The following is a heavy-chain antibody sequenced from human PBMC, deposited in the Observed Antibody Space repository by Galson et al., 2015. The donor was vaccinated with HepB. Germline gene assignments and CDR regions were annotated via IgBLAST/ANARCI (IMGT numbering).Heavy chain of an antibody. V-gene: IGHV3-30*18. Sequence: SLRLSCAASGFTFSSYGMHWVRQAPGKGLEWVAVISYDGSNKYYADSVKGRFTISRDNSKNTMYLQMNSLRAEDTAVYYCMKDSSSSSTFDYWGQGTLFTVSS. CDR3: MKDSSSSSTFDY. CDR2: ISYDGSNK. CDR1: GFTFSSYG. J-gene: IGHJ4*02. D-gene: IGHD6-6*01.